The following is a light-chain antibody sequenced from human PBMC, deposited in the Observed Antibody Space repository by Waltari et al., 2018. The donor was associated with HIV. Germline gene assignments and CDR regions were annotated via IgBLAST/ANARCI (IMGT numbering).Light chain of an antibody. V-gene: IGKV3-15*01. CDR3: QEYEKWPLT. J-gene: IGKJ3*01. Sequence: ETVMTQSPNALSVSPGERVTLSCRASQNISTSLAWYQQKPGQSPRLLIYDASARATGVPARFSGSGSGTEFTLHISALQSEDLAVYFCQEYEKWPLTFGPGSKVNIK. CDR1: QNISTS. CDR2: DAS.